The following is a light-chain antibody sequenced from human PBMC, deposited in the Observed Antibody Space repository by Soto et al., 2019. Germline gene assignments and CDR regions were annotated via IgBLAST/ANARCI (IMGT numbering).Light chain of an antibody. J-gene: IGKJ1*01. CDR2: NAS. Sequence: DIQMTKSPSTLSASVAARVTIICGASQSISNWLAWYQQKPGTAPKLLIYNASTLESGVPSRFSGSGSGTEFTLTISSLQPDDFATYYCQHYNSYSEAFGQGTKVDIK. CDR1: QSISNW. V-gene: IGKV1-5*02. CDR3: QHYNSYSEA.